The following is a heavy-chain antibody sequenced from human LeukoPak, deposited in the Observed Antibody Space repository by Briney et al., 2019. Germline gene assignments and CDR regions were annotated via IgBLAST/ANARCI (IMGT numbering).Heavy chain of an antibody. CDR3: ARGGYGSSTYYNNFDF. CDR2: ISSNGDST. Sequence: PGGSLRLSCSASGFTFSNYVMHWVRQAPGKGLKYVAGISSNGDSTYHADSVKGRVSISRDNSKNTVYLQMSSLRAEDTAVYYCARGGYGSSTYYNNFDFWGQGTLVTVSS. D-gene: IGHD3-10*01. CDR1: GFTFSNYV. J-gene: IGHJ4*02. V-gene: IGHV3-64D*06.